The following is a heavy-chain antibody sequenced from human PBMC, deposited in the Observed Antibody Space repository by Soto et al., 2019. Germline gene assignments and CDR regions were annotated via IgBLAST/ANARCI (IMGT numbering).Heavy chain of an antibody. V-gene: IGHV4-39*01. CDR2: IYYSGST. CDR1: GGSISSSSYY. CDR3: ARGACSSTSCYKPFDP. Sequence: SETLSLTCTVSGGSISSSSYYWGWTRQPPGKGLEWIGSIYYSGSTYYNPSLKSRVTISVDTSKNQFSLKLSSVTAADTAVYYCARGACSSTSCYKPFDPWGQGTLVTVSS. J-gene: IGHJ5*02. D-gene: IGHD2-2*02.